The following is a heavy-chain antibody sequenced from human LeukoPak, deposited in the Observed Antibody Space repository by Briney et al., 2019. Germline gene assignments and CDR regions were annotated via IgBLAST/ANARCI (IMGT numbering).Heavy chain of an antibody. Sequence: GASVKVSCKASGYTFTTYVMHWVRQAPGQSPEWMGWIDTGNGNTGSSQKFQGRVTITRDTSASTAYMELSNLRSEDTAIYYCARGSDSSAWSPFDIWGQGTMVTVSS. CDR1: GYTFTTYV. V-gene: IGHV1-3*04. J-gene: IGHJ3*02. CDR2: IDTGNGNT. CDR3: ARGSDSSAWSPFDI. D-gene: IGHD6-19*01.